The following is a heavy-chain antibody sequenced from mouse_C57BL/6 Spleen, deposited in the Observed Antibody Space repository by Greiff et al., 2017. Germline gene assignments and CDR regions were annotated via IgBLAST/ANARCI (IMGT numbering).Heavy chain of an antibody. D-gene: IGHD2-4*01. CDR3: AKKEDYDYDVGAMDY. CDR1: GFSLTSYG. V-gene: IGHV2-5*01. Sequence: QVQLQQSGPGLVQPSQSLSITCTVSGFSLTSYGVHWVRQSPGKGLEWLGVIWRGGSTDYNAAFMSRLSITKDNSKSQVFFKMNSLQADDTAIYYCAKKEDYDYDVGAMDYWGQGTSVTVSS. J-gene: IGHJ4*01. CDR2: IWRGGST.